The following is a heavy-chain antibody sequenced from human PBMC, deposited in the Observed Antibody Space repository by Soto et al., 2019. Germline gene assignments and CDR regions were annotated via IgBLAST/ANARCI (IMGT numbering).Heavy chain of an antibody. CDR2: IVVGSGNT. CDR1: GLTFTSSA. CDR3: AADRSAYYDFWSGYYWVVPGTTDGMDV. V-gene: IGHV1-58*01. J-gene: IGHJ6*02. D-gene: IGHD3-3*01. Sequence: SVKVSCKASGLTFTSSAVQWVRQARGQRLEWIGWIVVGSGNTNYAQKFQERVTITRDMSTSTAYMELSSLRSEDTAVYYCAADRSAYYDFWSGYYWVVPGTTDGMDVWGQGTTVTVSS.